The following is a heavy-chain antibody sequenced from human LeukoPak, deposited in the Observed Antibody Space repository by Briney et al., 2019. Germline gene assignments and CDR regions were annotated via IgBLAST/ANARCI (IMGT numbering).Heavy chain of an antibody. CDR1: GGSISSGGYY. J-gene: IGHJ4*02. Sequence: PSETLSLTCAVSGGSISSGGYYWSWIRQPPGKGLEWIGYIYYSGSTNYNPSLKSRVTISVDTSKNQFSLKLSSVTAADTAVYYCARDYGSGSHIDYWGQGTLVTVSS. D-gene: IGHD3-10*01. CDR3: ARDYGSGSHIDY. V-gene: IGHV4-61*08. CDR2: IYYSGST.